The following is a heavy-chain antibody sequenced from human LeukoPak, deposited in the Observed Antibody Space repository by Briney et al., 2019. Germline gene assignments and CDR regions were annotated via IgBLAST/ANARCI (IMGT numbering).Heavy chain of an antibody. V-gene: IGHV4-39*07. CDR2: IYYSGST. D-gene: IGHD6-6*01. CDR1: GGSISSSSYY. CDR3: ARGYSSSFGFDY. J-gene: IGHJ4*02. Sequence: SETLSLTCTVSGGSISSSSYYWGWIRQPPGKGLEWIGSIYYSGSTYYNPSLKSRVTISVDTSKNQFSLKLSSVTAADTAVYYCARGYSSSFGFDYWGQGTLVTVFS.